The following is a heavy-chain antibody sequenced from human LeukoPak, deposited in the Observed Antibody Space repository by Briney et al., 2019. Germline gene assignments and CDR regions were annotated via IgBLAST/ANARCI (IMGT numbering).Heavy chain of an antibody. CDR3: ARAYCSGGSCYSGKWYYYYGMDV. CDR2: IYSGGST. CDR1: GFPFTSNY. Sequence: PGGSLGLSCAASGFPFTSNYMGWVRPAPGKGLEWVSVIYSGGSTYYADSVKGRFTISRDNSKNTLYLQMNSLRAEDTAVYYCARAYCSGGSCYSGKWYYYYGMDVWGQGTTVTVSS. V-gene: IGHV3-53*01. J-gene: IGHJ6*02. D-gene: IGHD2-15*01.